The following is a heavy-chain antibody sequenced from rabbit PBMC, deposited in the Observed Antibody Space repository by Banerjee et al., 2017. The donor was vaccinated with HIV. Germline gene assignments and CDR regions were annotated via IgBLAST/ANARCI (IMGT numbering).Heavy chain of an antibody. CDR3: ARDPNNDSSTYFDL. Sequence: QSLEESGGGLVAPGGSLTLTCTASGFSFSGTYWICWVRQAPGKGLEWIACIYAGGGGATYYASWAKGRFTISKTSSTTVTLQMTSLTAADTATYFCARDPNNDSSTYFDLWGPGTLVTVS. V-gene: IGHV1S40*01. D-gene: IGHD1-1*01. J-gene: IGHJ4*01. CDR2: IYAGGGGAT. CDR1: GFSFSGTYW.